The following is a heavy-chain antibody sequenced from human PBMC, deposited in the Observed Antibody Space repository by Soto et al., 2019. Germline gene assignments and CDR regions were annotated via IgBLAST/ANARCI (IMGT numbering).Heavy chain of an antibody. D-gene: IGHD3-22*01. J-gene: IGHJ3*02. V-gene: IGHV4-30-4*01. Sequence: PAETLSLTCTLSGRSISRGVYYWKWMRPHPGKGGEWSGYIYYSGSTYYNPSLKSRVTISVDTSKNQFSLKLSSVTAADTAVYYCARELTYASGYYDSSGDTNPIDAFDIWGQGTMVTVSS. CDR2: IYYSGST. CDR3: ARELTYASGYYDSSGDTNPIDAFDI. CDR1: GRSISRGVYY.